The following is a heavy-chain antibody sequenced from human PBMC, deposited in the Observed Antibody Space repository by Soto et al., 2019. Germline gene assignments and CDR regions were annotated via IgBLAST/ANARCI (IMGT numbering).Heavy chain of an antibody. V-gene: IGHV3-7*01. CDR2: IKQDGREK. CDR1: GFTFSTYW. D-gene: IGHD6-13*01. J-gene: IGHJ4*02. Sequence: GGSLRLSCSASGFTFSTYWMTWVRQAPGKGLEWVANIKQDGREKNYVDSVKGRFTISIDNARKSVHLQMDSLRAEDTALYYCAAGTGWIFDYWGQGALVTVSS. CDR3: AAGTGWIFDY.